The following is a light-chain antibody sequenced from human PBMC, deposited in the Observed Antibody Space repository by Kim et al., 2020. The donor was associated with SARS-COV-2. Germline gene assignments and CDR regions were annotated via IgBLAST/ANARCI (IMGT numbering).Light chain of an antibody. Sequence: IVLTQSPGALSLSPGERATLSCRASQNLSSRSLAWYQQKPGQAPRLLIYGASSRATGIPERFSGSGSGTDFTLVISRLEPEDFAIYFCQHYVTSPVTFGQGTKLEI. J-gene: IGKJ2*01. V-gene: IGKV3-20*01. CDR1: QNLSSRS. CDR3: QHYVTSPVT. CDR2: GAS.